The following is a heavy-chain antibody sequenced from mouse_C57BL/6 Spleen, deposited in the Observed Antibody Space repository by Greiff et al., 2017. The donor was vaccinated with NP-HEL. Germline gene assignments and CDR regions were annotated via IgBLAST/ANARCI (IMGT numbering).Heavy chain of an antibody. CDR3: ARSDYDYDAAG. CDR1: GYAFSSYW. CDR2: IYPGDGDT. Sequence: VMLVESGAELVKPGASVKISCKASGYAFSSYWMNWVKQRPGKGLEWIGQIYPGDGDTNYNGKFKGKATLTADKSSSTAYMQLSSLTSEDSAVYFCARSDYDYDAAGWGQGTTLTVSS. D-gene: IGHD2-4*01. V-gene: IGHV1-80*01. J-gene: IGHJ2*01.